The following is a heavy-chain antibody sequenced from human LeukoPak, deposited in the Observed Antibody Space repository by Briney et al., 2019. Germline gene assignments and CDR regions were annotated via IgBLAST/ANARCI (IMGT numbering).Heavy chain of an antibody. CDR3: ARGIFGVVIPFDY. V-gene: IGHV4-59*01. CDR1: GGSISSYY. CDR2: IYYSGST. D-gene: IGHD3-3*01. J-gene: IGHJ4*02. Sequence: PSETLSLTCTVSGGSISSYYWSWIRQPPGKGLEWIGYIYYSGSTNYNPSLKSRVTISVDTSKNQFSLKLSPVTAADTAVYYCARGIFGVVIPFDYWGQGTLVTVSS.